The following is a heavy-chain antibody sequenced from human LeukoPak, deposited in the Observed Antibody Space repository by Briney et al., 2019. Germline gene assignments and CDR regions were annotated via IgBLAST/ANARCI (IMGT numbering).Heavy chain of an antibody. CDR1: GYTFTDYY. V-gene: IGHV1-2*02. D-gene: IGHD6-19*01. CDR3: ARDGRSGWHYFGH. CDR2: INPNSGGT. J-gene: IGHJ4*02. Sequence: ASVKASCKASGYTFTDYYTHWVRQAPGQGLEWMGCINPNSGGTNYAQKFQGRVTMTRDTSINTAYMELSSLRSDDTAVYYCARDGRSGWHYFGHWGQGTLVTVSS.